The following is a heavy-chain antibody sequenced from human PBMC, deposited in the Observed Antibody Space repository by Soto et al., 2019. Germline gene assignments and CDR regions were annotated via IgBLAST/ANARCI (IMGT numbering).Heavy chain of an antibody. J-gene: IGHJ6*02. D-gene: IGHD3-10*01. V-gene: IGHV3-23*01. CDR1: GFPFSSYV. Sequence: PGGSLRLSCAVSGFPFSSYVMTWVRQAPGTGLEWVSVISGGGGSTNYAESVKGRFTISRDNSENTLYLQMNSLRAEDTAVYYCAKAVTLVRGINPYSYGLDVWGQGTTVTVSS. CDR3: AKAVTLVRGINPYSYGLDV. CDR2: ISGGGGST.